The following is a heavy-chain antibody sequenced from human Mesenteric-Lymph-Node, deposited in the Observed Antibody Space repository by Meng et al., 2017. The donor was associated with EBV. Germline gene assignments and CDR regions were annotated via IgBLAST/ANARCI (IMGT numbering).Heavy chain of an antibody. Sequence: QVQWVQAGVEVKKPGASVKVSCKASGYTFTSYGISWVRQGSGQGLEWMGWISAYNGNTNYAQKLQGRVTMTTGTSTSTAYMELRSLRSDDTAVYYCARDPRITGTTLPDYWGQGTLVTVSS. CDR3: ARDPRITGTTLPDY. CDR2: ISAYNGNT. J-gene: IGHJ4*02. CDR1: GYTFTSYG. V-gene: IGHV1-18*01. D-gene: IGHD1-7*01.